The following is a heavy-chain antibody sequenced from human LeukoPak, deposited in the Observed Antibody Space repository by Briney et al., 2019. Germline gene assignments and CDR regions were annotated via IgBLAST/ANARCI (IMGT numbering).Heavy chain of an antibody. CDR2: IYHSGST. CDR1: GGSISSYY. Sequence: PSETLSLTCTVSGGSISSYYWSWIRQPPGKGLEWIGSIYHSGSTYYNPSLKSRVTISVDTSKNQFSLKLSSVTAADTAVYYCARGYCSSTSCRKNWFDPWGQGTLVTVSS. D-gene: IGHD2-2*01. V-gene: IGHV4-59*08. CDR3: ARGYCSSTSCRKNWFDP. J-gene: IGHJ5*02.